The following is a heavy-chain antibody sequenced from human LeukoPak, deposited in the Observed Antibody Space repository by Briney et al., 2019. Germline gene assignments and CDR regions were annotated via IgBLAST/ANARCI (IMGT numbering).Heavy chain of an antibody. CDR2: INPSGGST. V-gene: IGHV1-46*01. D-gene: IGHD6-19*01. CDR3: ARVGGYSSGWYDGSFDY. Sequence: GASVKVSCKASGYTFTSYYMHWVRQAPGQGLEWMGIINPSGGSTSYAQKFQGRVTMTRDMSTSTVYMELSGLRSEDTAVYYCARVGGYSSGWYDGSFDYWGQGTLVTVSS. J-gene: IGHJ4*02. CDR1: GYTFTSYY.